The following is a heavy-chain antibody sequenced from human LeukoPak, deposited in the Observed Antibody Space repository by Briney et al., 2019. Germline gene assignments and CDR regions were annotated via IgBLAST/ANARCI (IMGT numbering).Heavy chain of an antibody. Sequence: GGSLRLSCAASGLTFSSYAMSWVRQAPGKGLEWGSAISGSSGHTYYADSVKGRFTISRDNSKNTLYLQMNSLRAEDTAVYYCAKVGFSEMEWLLYSDQWGQGTLVTVSS. J-gene: IGHJ4*02. CDR3: AKVGFSEMEWLLYSDQ. D-gene: IGHD3-3*01. CDR1: GLTFSSYA. CDR2: ISGSSGHT. V-gene: IGHV3-23*01.